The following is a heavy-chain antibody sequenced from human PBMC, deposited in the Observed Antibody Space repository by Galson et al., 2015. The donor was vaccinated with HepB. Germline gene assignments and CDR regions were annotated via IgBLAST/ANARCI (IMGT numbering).Heavy chain of an antibody. Sequence: SLRLSCAASGFTFSSYGMHWVRQAPGKGLEWVAVIWYDGSNKYYADSVKGRFTISRDNSKNTLYLQMNSLRAEDTAVYYCAREGYYDSSGYSVFDYWGQGTLVTVSS. CDR3: AREGYYDSSGYSVFDY. J-gene: IGHJ4*02. CDR1: GFTFSSYG. D-gene: IGHD3-22*01. V-gene: IGHV3-33*01. CDR2: IWYDGSNK.